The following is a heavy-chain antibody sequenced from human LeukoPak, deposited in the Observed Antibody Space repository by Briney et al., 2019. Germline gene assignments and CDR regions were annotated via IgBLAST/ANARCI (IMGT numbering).Heavy chain of an antibody. D-gene: IGHD7-27*01. V-gene: IGHV4-59*01. Sequence: KSSQTLSLTCTVSGDFITAYYWSWIRQPPGKGLEWIGYVYYSGSTEYNPSLRSRVTISLEMSKHQFSLNLTSVTAADTAVYYCASNTGTVFDYWGQGALVTVSS. CDR3: ASNTGTVFDY. J-gene: IGHJ4*02. CDR2: VYYSGST. CDR1: GDFITAYY.